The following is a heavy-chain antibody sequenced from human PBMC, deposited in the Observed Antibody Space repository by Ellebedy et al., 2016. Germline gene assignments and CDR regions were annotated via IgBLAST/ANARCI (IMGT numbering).Heavy chain of an antibody. CDR1: GGSISSYY. D-gene: IGHD6-19*01. V-gene: IGHV4-59*01. CDR2: IYYSGST. Sequence: SETLSLTCTVSGGSISSYYWSWIRQPPGKGLEWIGYIYYSGSTNYNPSLKSRVTISVDTSKNQFSLKLSSVTAADTAVYYCAGSRYSSGWDLFDYWGQGTLVTVSS. J-gene: IGHJ4*02. CDR3: AGSRYSSGWDLFDY.